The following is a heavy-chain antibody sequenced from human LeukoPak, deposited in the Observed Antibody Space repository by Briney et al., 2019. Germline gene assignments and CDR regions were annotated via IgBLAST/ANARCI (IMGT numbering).Heavy chain of an antibody. J-gene: IGHJ4*02. Sequence: PSETLSLTCTVSGGSLSSYYWSWIRQPAGKGLEWIGRIYTSGSTNYNPSLKSRVTMSVDTSKNQFSLKLSSVTAADTAVYYCARDAPSDYDILTGYGEFDYWGQGTLVTVSS. D-gene: IGHD3-9*01. CDR2: IYTSGST. CDR1: GGSLSSYY. CDR3: ARDAPSDYDILTGYGEFDY. V-gene: IGHV4-4*07.